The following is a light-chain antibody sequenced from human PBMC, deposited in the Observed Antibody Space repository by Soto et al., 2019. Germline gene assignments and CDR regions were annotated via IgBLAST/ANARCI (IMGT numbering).Light chain of an antibody. CDR3: SSYTNINTRACV. J-gene: IGLJ1*01. CDR2: GNS. V-gene: IGLV1-40*01. Sequence: QPVLTQPPSVSGAPGQRVTISCTGSSSNIGAGYDVHWYQQLPGTAPKLLIYGNSNRPSGVPDRFSGSKSGNTASLTISGLQAEDEAEYYCSSYTNINTRACVFGTGTKLTVL. CDR1: SSNIGAGYD.